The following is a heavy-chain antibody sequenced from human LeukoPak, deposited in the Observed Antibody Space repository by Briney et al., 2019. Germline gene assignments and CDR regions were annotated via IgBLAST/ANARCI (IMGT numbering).Heavy chain of an antibody. V-gene: IGHV1-18*04. Sequence: ASVKVSCKASGYTFTSYGISWVRRAPGQGLEWMGWISAYNGNTNYAQKLQGRVTMTTDTSTSTAYMELRSLRSDDTAVYYCARSNAVSGYSYGSDYWGQGTLVTVSS. CDR2: ISAYNGNT. J-gene: IGHJ4*02. D-gene: IGHD5-18*01. CDR3: ARSNAVSGYSYGSDY. CDR1: GYTFTSYG.